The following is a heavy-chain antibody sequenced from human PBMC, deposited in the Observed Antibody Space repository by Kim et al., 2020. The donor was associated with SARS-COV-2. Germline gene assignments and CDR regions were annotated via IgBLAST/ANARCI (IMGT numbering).Heavy chain of an antibody. Sequence: GGSLRLSCAASGFTFSSYAMHWVRQAPGKGLEWVAVISYDGSNKYYADSVKGRFTISRDNSKNTLYLQMNSLRAEDTAVYYCARGGTYYDILTGPIFDY. J-gene: IGHJ4*01. D-gene: IGHD3-9*01. CDR1: GFTFSSYA. V-gene: IGHV3-30*04. CDR3: ARGGTYYDILTGPIFDY. CDR2: ISYDGSNK.